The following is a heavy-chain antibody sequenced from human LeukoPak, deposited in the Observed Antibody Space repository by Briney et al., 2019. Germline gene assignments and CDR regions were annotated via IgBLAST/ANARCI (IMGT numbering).Heavy chain of an antibody. CDR1: GGSISSYY. CDR2: IYYSGST. V-gene: IGHV4-59*08. D-gene: IGHD3-10*01. Sequence: SETLSLTCTVSGGSISSYYWSWIRQPPGKGLEWIGYIYYSGSTNYNPSLKSRVTISVDTSKNQFSLKLSSVTAADTAVYYCARSWAAPGDAFDIWGQGTIVTVSS. CDR3: ARSWAAPGDAFDI. J-gene: IGHJ3*02.